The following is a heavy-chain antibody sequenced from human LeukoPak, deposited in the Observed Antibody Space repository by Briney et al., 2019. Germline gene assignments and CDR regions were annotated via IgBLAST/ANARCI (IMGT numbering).Heavy chain of an antibody. CDR3: ARVGITIFGVASGTLDY. CDR2: ISSSSSYI. CDR1: GFTFSSYS. V-gene: IGHV3-21*01. J-gene: IGHJ4*02. D-gene: IGHD3-3*01. Sequence: AGGSLRLSCAASGFTFSSYSMNWVRQAPGKGLEWVSSISSSSSYIYYADSVKGRFTISRDNAKNSLYLQMNSLRAEDTAVYYCARVGITIFGVASGTLDYWGQGTLVTVSS.